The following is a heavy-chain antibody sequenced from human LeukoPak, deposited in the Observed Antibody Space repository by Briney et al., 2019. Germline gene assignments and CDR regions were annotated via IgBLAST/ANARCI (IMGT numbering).Heavy chain of an antibody. D-gene: IGHD1-1*01. J-gene: IGHJ4*02. CDR1: GCTFSDNY. V-gene: IGHV3-11*04. CDR2: ISGNGGVI. Sequence: GGSLRLYCAASGCTFSDNYMTWVRQAPGKGLEWLSYISGNGGVIQYADSVKGRFTISRDNAKNLLYLQMDSLRVEDTAIYYCARDPRTVRIWGQGTLVTVSS. CDR3: ARDPRTVRI.